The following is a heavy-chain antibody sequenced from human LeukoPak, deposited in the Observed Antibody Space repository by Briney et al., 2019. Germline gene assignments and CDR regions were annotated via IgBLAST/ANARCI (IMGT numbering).Heavy chain of an antibody. Sequence: GGSLRLSCTASGFSFGDHYLGWVREAPGKALEWLGFMRSKTYGGTTEYAASVKGRFTFSRDDSKSIAYLQMDSLRAEDTAVYYCAVPQWELLNWGQGTLVTVSS. V-gene: IGHV3-49*04. D-gene: IGHD1-26*01. CDR2: MRSKTYGGTT. CDR1: GFSFGDHY. CDR3: AVPQWELLN. J-gene: IGHJ4*02.